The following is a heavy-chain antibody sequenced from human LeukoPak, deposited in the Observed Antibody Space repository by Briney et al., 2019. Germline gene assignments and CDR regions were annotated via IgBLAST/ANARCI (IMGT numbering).Heavy chain of an antibody. V-gene: IGHV3-53*01. D-gene: IGHD5-24*01. CDR2: IYSGGST. CDR1: GFTVSSNY. J-gene: IGHJ4*02. CDR3: AHGCNSRPFDY. Sequence: GGSLRLSCAASGFTVSSNYMSWVRQAPGKGLEWVSVIYSGGSTYYADSVKGRFTISRDNSKNTLYLQMNSLRAEDTAVYYCAHGCNSRPFDYWGQGTLVTVSS.